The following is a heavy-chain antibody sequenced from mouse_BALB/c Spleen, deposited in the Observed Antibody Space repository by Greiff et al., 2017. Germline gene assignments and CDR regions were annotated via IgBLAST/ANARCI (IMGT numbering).Heavy chain of an antibody. V-gene: IGHV5-12-1*01. J-gene: IGHJ4*01. Sequence: EVKLVESGGGLVKPGGSLKLSCAASGFAFSSYDMSWVRQTPEKRLEWVAYISSGGGSTYYPDTVKGRFTISRDNAKNTLYLQMSSLKSEDTAMYYCARRGHYYGHYAMDYWGQGPSVTVSS. CDR3: ARRGHYYGHYAMDY. D-gene: IGHD1-2*01. CDR2: ISSGGGST. CDR1: GFAFSSYD.